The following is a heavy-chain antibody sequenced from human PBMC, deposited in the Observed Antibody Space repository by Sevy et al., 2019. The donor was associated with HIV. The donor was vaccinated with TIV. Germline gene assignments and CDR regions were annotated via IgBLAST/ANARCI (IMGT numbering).Heavy chain of an antibody. CDR1: GYTFTGYY. CDR3: ARGLGYSYGYINWFDP. Sequence: ASVKVSCKASGYTFTGYYMHWVRQAPGQGLEWMGWINPNSGGTNYAQKFQGWVTMTRETSISTAYMELSRLRSDDTAVYYCARGLGYSYGYINWFDPWGQGTLVTVSS. CDR2: INPNSGGT. D-gene: IGHD5-18*01. V-gene: IGHV1-2*04. J-gene: IGHJ5*02.